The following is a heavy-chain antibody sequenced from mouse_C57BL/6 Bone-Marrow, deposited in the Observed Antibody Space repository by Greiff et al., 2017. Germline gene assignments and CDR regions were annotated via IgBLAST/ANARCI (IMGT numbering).Heavy chain of an antibody. CDR2: ICSGGSYT. D-gene: IGHD1-1*01. Sequence: EVKLVESGGDLVKPGGSLKLSCAASGFTFRSYGMSWVRQTPDKRLELVATICSGGSYTSYPDSVKGRFTISRDNAKNTLYLQMSSLKSEDTAMYYCARQAYYYGSSSYWYFDVWGTGTTVTVSS. J-gene: IGHJ1*03. CDR1: GFTFRSYG. CDR3: ARQAYYYGSSSYWYFDV. V-gene: IGHV5-6*02.